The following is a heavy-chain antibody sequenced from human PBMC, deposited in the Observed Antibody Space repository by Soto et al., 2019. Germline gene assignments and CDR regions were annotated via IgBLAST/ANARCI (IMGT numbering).Heavy chain of an antibody. D-gene: IGHD3-9*01. CDR1: GYTFTSYG. V-gene: IGHV1-18*01. CDR3: ARDRTLTGYYINLPFDY. Sequence: ASVKVSCKASGYTFTSYGISWVRQAPGQGLEWMGWISAYNGNTNYAQKLQGRVTMTTDTSTSTAYMELRSLRSDDTAVYYCARDRTLTGYYINLPFDYWGQGTLGTVS. J-gene: IGHJ4*02. CDR2: ISAYNGNT.